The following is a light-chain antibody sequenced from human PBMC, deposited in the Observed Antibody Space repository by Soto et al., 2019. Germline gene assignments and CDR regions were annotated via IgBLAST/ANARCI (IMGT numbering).Light chain of an antibody. Sequence: QLVLTQAPSASASLRASVRLTCTLSSGRSDYAIAWHQQQPKKGPRYLMKVNSDGSHTNGDGIPDRFSGSRSGTELYLTISRLQSEDEGAFYCQTWGAGIPGFGTGTKVTVL. V-gene: IGLV4-69*01. J-gene: IGLJ1*01. CDR1: SGRSDYA. CDR2: VNSDGSH. CDR3: QTWGAGIPG.